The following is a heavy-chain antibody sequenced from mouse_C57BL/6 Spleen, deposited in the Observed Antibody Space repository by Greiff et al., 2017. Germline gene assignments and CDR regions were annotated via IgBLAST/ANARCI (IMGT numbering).Heavy chain of an antibody. Sequence: VKVVESGPGLVAPSQSLSITCTVSGFSLTSYGVDWVRQPPGKGLEWLGVIWGGGSTNYNSALMSRLSISKDNSKSQVFLKMNSLQTDDTAMYDGAKHRYGSSYDAREYWGQGTSGTVSS. CDR3: AKHRYGSSYDAREY. CDR2: IWGGGST. V-gene: IGHV2-9*01. CDR1: GFSLTSYG. J-gene: IGHJ4*01. D-gene: IGHD1-1*01.